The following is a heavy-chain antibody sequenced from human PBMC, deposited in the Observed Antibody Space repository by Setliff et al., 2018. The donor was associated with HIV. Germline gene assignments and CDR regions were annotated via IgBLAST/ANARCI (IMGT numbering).Heavy chain of an antibody. Sequence: HPGGSLRLSCAASGFTVSSNYMSWVRQAPGKGLEWVASIKQDGSEKYFVDSVKGRFTISRDNSKNTLYLQMDSLRPEDTAVYYCARNIDMHYDFWSAYDYWGQGALVTVSS. V-gene: IGHV3-7*01. CDR3: ARNIDMHYDFWSAYDY. J-gene: IGHJ4*02. CDR1: GFTVSSNY. CDR2: IKQDGSEK. D-gene: IGHD3-3*01.